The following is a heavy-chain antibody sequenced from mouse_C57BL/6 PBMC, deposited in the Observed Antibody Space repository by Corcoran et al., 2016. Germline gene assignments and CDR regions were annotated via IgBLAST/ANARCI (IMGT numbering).Heavy chain of an antibody. CDR3: ARVYYDYDGVFDY. CDR1: GYTFTTYG. J-gene: IGHJ2*01. V-gene: IGHV9-3*01. D-gene: IGHD2-4*01. CDR2: INTYSGVP. Sequence: QIQLVQSGPELKKPGETVKISCKASGYTFTTYGMSWVKQAPGKGLKWMGWINTYSGVPTYADDFKGRFAFSLETSASTAYLQINNLKKEDTATYFCARVYYDYDGVFDYWGQGTTLTVSS.